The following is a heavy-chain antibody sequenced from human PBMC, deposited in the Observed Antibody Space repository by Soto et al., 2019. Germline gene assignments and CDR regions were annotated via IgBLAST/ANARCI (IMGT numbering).Heavy chain of an antibody. V-gene: IGHV4-31*03. CDR2: IYYSGST. CDR3: ARGDVVVPAATPLSAHQLACDP. CDR1: GGSISSGGYY. D-gene: IGHD2-2*01. Sequence: SETLSLTCTVSGGSISSGGYYCSWIRQHPGKGLEWIGYIYYSGSTYYNPSLKSRVTISVDTSKNQFSLKLSSVTAADTAVYYCARGDVVVPAATPLSAHQLACDPWGQGTLVTVSS. J-gene: IGHJ5*02.